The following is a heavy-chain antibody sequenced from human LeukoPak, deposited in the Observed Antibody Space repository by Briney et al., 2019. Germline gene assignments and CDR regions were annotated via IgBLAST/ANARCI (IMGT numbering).Heavy chain of an antibody. CDR1: GIHFCRQS. V-gene: IGHV3-23*01. CDR2: ICGRGGST. D-gene: IGHD5-12*01. CDR3: ARGIIVATSWEYYYYGMDV. J-gene: IGHJ6*02. Sequence: GSLKLSFAGSGIHFCRQSMGWVRQASGEGLEWVSAICGRGGSTYYADSVKGRYTISRDNSKNTLYLQMNSLRAEDTAVYYCARGIIVATSWEYYYYGMDVWGQGTTVTVSS.